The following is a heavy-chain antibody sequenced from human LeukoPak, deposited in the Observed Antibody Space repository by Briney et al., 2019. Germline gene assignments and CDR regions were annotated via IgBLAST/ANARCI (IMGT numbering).Heavy chain of an antibody. CDR1: GGSISSGDYY. J-gene: IGHJ5*02. V-gene: IGHV4-30-4*08. CDR2: IYYSGST. CDR3: ARGDLKSDWFDP. D-gene: IGHD3-3*01. Sequence: SQTLSLTCTVSGGSISSGDYYWSWIRQPPGKGLEWIGYIYYSGSTYYNPSLKSRVTISADTSKNQFSLKVRSVTAADMAVYYCARGDLKSDWFDPWGQGNLVTVSS.